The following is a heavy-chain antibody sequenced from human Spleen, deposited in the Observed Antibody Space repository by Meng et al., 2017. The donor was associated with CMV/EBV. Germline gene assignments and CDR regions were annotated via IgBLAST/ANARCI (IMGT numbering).Heavy chain of an antibody. D-gene: IGHD2-8*01. CDR2: IIPIFGTA. V-gene: IGHV1-69*05. CDR3: GRERGYCTSIDCFKEGMDV. Sequence: SVKVSCKASGGTFSSYAISWVRQAPGQGLEWMGGIIPIFGTANYAQKFQGRVTITTDESTSTAYMELSSLRSDDTATYYCGRERGYCTSIDCFKEGMDVWGQGTTVTV. CDR1: GGTFSSYA. J-gene: IGHJ6*02.